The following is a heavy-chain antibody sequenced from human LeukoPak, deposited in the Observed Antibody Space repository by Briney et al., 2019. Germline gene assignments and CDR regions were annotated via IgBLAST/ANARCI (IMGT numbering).Heavy chain of an antibody. CDR1: GFTFSSYA. CDR2: ISYDGSNK. Sequence: GGSLRLSCAASGFTFSSYAMHWVRQAPGKGLEWVAVISYDGSNKYYADSVKGPSTISRDSSKNTLYLQMNSLRAEDTAVYHCARDLYSGYAMWGQGTLVTVSS. J-gene: IGHJ4*02. CDR3: ARDLYSGYAM. D-gene: IGHD5-12*01. V-gene: IGHV3-30*14.